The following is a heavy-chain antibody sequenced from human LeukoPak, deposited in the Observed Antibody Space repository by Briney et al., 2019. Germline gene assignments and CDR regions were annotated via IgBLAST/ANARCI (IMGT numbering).Heavy chain of an antibody. CDR2: INSDGRST. V-gene: IGHV3-74*01. CDR1: GFTFGSYW. CDR3: AGGDRNGWYFDY. J-gene: IGHJ4*02. D-gene: IGHD6-19*01. Sequence: PGGSLILSCAGSGFTFGSYWMHWVRQAPGKGPVWVSRINSDGRSTTYADAVKGRFTISRDNAKNSLYLQMNSLRAEDTALYYCAGGDRNGWYFDYWGQGTLVTVSS.